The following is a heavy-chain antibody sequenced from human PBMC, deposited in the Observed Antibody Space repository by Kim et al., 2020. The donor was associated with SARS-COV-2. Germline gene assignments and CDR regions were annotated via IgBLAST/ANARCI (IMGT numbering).Heavy chain of an antibody. CDR1: GFTFSSYW. CDR2: IKQDGSEK. Sequence: GGSLRLSCAASGFTFSSYWMSWVRQAPGTGLEWVATIKQDGSEKYYVDSVKGRFTISRDNAKNSLYLQMNSLRAEDTAVYYCASYPLERRDEAFDIWGQGTMVTVSS. CDR3: ASYPLERRDEAFDI. J-gene: IGHJ3*02. V-gene: IGHV3-7*01. D-gene: IGHD1-1*01.